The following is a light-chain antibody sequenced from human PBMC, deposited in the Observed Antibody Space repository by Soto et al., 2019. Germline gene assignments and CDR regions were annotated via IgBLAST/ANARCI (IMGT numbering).Light chain of an antibody. CDR3: PHYNSYGT. CDR2: DAS. CDR1: QSVSSY. J-gene: IGKJ1*01. Sequence: EIVLTQSPATLSLSPGERSTRSCRASQSVSSYLAWYQQKPGQSPRLLIYDASNRATGVPARFSGSWSGTEFTLTISSLQPDDFATYYCPHYNSYGTFGQGTQVDIK. V-gene: IGKV3-11*01.